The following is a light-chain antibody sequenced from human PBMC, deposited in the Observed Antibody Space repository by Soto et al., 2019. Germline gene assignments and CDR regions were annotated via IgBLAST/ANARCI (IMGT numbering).Light chain of an antibody. CDR2: VGTGGIVA. Sequence: QSVLTQPPSASASLGASVTLTCTLSSGYSNYKVDWYQRRPGKGPRFVMRVGTGGIVASKGDGIPDRFSVLGSGLNRYLTIKNIQEEDESDYHCGADHGSGSNFVSNWVCGGGTKLTVL. CDR3: GADHGSGSNFVSNWV. V-gene: IGLV9-49*01. J-gene: IGLJ3*02. CDR1: SGYSNYK.